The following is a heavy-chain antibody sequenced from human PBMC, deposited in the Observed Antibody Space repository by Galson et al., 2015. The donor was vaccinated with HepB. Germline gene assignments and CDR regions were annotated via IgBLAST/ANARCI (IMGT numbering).Heavy chain of an antibody. Sequence: SLRLSYAASGFTFSSYAMHWVRQAPGKGLEWVAVISYDGSNKYYGDSVKGRFTISRDNSKNTVNLQMNSLRAEDTAVYYCAREGDFSGYYLADYWGQGTLVTVSS. V-gene: IGHV3-30*04. CDR2: ISYDGSNK. D-gene: IGHD3-22*01. CDR1: GFTFSSYA. J-gene: IGHJ4*02. CDR3: AREGDFSGYYLADY.